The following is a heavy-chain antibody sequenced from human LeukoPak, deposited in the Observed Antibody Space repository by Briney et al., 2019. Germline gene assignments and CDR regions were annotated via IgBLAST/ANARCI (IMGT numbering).Heavy chain of an antibody. D-gene: IGHD2-21*02. CDR2: INHSGST. J-gene: IGHJ4*02. CDR1: GGSLSGYY. CDR3: ARAGCGGDCYSVIFSYFDY. V-gene: IGHV4-34*01. Sequence: SETLSLTCAVYGGSLSGYYWTWIRQPPGKGLEWIGEINHSGSTNYNPSLKSRVTISVDTSKNQFSLKLSSVTAADTAVYYCARAGCGGDCYSVIFSYFDYWGQGTLVTVSS.